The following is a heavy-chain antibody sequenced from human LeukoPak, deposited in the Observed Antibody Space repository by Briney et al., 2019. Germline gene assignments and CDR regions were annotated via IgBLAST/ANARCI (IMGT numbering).Heavy chain of an antibody. CDR2: IYYSGST. CDR1: GVSISSSSYY. J-gene: IGHJ4*02. CDR3: ARDCTNGVCRSSAAGTFDY. D-gene: IGHD2-8*01. V-gene: IGHV4-39*07. Sequence: PSETLSLTCTVSGVSISSSSYYWGWLRPPPGKGLEWIGSIYYSGSTYYNPSLKSRVTISVDTSKNQFSLKLSSVTAADTAVYYCARDCTNGVCRSSAAGTFDYWGQGTLVTVSS.